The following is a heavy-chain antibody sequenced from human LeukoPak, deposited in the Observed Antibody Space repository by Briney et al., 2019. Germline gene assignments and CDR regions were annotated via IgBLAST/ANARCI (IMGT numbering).Heavy chain of an antibody. V-gene: IGHV1-69*04. CDR1: GGTFRSYA. J-gene: IGHJ3*02. CDR2: IIPILGIA. Sequence: SVKVSCKASGGTFRSYAISWVRQAPGQGLEWMGRIIPILGIANYAQKFQGRVTITADKSTSTAYMELSSLRSEDTAVYYCAREIVVAQSDAFDIWGQGTMVTVSS. CDR3: AREIVVAQSDAFDI. D-gene: IGHD3-22*01.